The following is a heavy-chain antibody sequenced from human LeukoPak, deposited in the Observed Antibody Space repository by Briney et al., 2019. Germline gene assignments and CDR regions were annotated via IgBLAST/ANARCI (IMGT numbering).Heavy chain of an antibody. CDR3: AKERYSSPFWWFDP. J-gene: IGHJ5*02. CDR1: GGSMNGCY. V-gene: IGHV4-4*08. D-gene: IGHD6-6*01. Sequence: SETLSLTCAVSGGSMNGCYWSWIRQPPGKGLQWIGYIYSSGSTNYNPSLQSRVTISVDTSKNQFSLKLSSVTAADTAVYYCAKERYSSPFWWFDPWGQGTLVTVSS. CDR2: IYSSGST.